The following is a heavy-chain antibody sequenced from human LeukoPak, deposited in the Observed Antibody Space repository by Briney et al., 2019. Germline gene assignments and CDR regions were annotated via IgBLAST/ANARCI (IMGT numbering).Heavy chain of an antibody. Sequence: SETLSLTCTVSGGSISSSSYYWGWIRQPPGKGLEWIGSIYYSGSTYYNPSLKSRVTISVDTSKNQFSLKLSSVTAADTAVYYCARADILTGYRSAYYYYGMDVWGQGTTVTVSS. D-gene: IGHD3-9*01. CDR1: GGSISSSSYY. V-gene: IGHV4-39*07. CDR3: ARADILTGYRSAYYYYGMDV. J-gene: IGHJ6*02. CDR2: IYYSGST.